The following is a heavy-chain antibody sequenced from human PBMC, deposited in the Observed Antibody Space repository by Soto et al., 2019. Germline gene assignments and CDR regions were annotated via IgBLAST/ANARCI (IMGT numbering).Heavy chain of an antibody. D-gene: IGHD2-21*01. CDR3: ASFSRVVVDGGYYYGMDV. CDR1: GYTFTSYY. J-gene: IGHJ6*02. CDR2: INPSGGST. Sequence: ASVKVSCKASGYTFTSYYMHWVRQAPGQGLEWMGIINPSGGSTSYAQKFQGRVTMTRDTSTSTVYMELSSLRPEDTAVYYCASFSRVVVDGGYYYGMDVWGQGTTVTVSS. V-gene: IGHV1-46*01.